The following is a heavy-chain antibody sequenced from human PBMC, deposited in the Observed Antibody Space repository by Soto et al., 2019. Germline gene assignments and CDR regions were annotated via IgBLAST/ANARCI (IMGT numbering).Heavy chain of an antibody. J-gene: IGHJ4*01. CDR2: VSYSGNI. CDR3: ARGSSGYFPTLFWF. CDR1: GGSISNYY. D-gene: IGHD3-22*01. Sequence: SETLSLTCTVSGGSISNYYWNWIRQSPGKGLEWIGYVSYSGNINYSPSLKSRVTISVDTSKNQFSLNLTSVAAADTAVYYCARGSSGYFPTLFWFWGQGTLVTVSS. V-gene: IGHV4-59*01.